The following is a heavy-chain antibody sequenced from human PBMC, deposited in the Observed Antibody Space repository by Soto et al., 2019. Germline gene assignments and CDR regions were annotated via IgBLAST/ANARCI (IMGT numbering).Heavy chain of an antibody. Sequence: TGGSLRLSCAASGFTFSSYAMSWVRQAPGKGLEWVSAISGSGGSTYYADSVKGRFTISRDNSKNTLYLQMNSLRAEDTAVYYCAKDFFYYYDSSGPGYYQHWGQGTLVTVSS. CDR1: GFTFSSYA. CDR2: ISGSGGST. V-gene: IGHV3-23*01. D-gene: IGHD3-22*01. CDR3: AKDFFYYYDSSGPGYYQH. J-gene: IGHJ1*01.